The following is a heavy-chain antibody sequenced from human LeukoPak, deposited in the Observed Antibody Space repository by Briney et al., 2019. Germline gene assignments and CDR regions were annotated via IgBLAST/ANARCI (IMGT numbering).Heavy chain of an antibody. CDR1: GFTVSSNY. V-gene: IGHV3-53*01. CDR2: IYSGGST. J-gene: IGHJ6*02. CDR3: AKILSTAVVPTSGMDV. Sequence: GGSLRLSCAASGFTVSSNYMSWVRQAPGKGLEWVSVIYSGGSTYYADSVKGRFTISRDNSKNTLYLQMNSLRAEDTAVYYCAKILSTAVVPTSGMDVWGQGTTVTVSS. D-gene: IGHD3-22*01.